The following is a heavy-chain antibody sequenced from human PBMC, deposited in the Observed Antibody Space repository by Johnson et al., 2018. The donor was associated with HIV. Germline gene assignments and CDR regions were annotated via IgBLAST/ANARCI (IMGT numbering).Heavy chain of an antibody. CDR2: IWYDGSNK. V-gene: IGHV3-33*08. CDR1: GFTFSSYA. D-gene: IGHD3-3*01. CDR3: ARDRGRAYYNFWSGTRSACAFDI. Sequence: QVLLVESGGGLVQPGGSLRLSCAASGFTFSSYAMHWVRQAPGKGLEWVAVIWYDGSNKYYADSVKGRFTISRDNAKNSLYLRMNSLRVDDTAVYYCARDRGRAYYNFWSGTRSACAFDIWGQGTMVTVSS. J-gene: IGHJ3*02.